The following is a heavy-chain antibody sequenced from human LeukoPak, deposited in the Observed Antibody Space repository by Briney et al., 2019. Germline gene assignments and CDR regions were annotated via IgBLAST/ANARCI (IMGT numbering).Heavy chain of an antibody. J-gene: IGHJ5*02. CDR2: IYYSGST. CDR3: ARVVTMVRGVIITYNWFDP. CDR1: GGSISSYY. Sequence: SETLSLTCTVSGGSISSYYWSWIRQPPGQGLEWIGYIYYSGSTNYNPSLKSRVTISVDTSKNQFSLKLSSVTAADTAVYYCARVVTMVRGVIITYNWFDPWGQGTLVTVSS. D-gene: IGHD3-10*01. V-gene: IGHV4-59*01.